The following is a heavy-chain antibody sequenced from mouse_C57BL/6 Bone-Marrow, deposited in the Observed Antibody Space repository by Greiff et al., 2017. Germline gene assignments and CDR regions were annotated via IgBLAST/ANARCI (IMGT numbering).Heavy chain of an antibody. CDR1: GYTFTSYT. Sequence: VKLMESGAELARPGASVKMSCKASGYTFTSYTMHWVKQRPGQGLEWIGYINPSSGYTKYNQKFKDKATLTADKSSSTAYMQLSSLTSEDSAVYYCARTDYEDFDVWGTGTTVTVSS. J-gene: IGHJ1*03. D-gene: IGHD2-4*01. CDR2: INPSSGYT. V-gene: IGHV1-4*01. CDR3: ARTDYEDFDV.